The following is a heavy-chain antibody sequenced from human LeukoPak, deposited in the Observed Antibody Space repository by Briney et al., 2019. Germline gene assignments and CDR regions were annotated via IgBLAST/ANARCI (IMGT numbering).Heavy chain of an antibody. Sequence: PGGSLRLSCAASGFTFSSYAMSWVRQAPGKGLEWVSAISGSGGSTYYADSVKGRFTISRDNAKDTLYLQMNSLRVEDTAVYYCARAVGPFDYWGQGTLVTVSS. CDR3: ARAVGPFDY. CDR1: GFTFSSYA. D-gene: IGHD3-16*01. CDR2: ISGSGGST. V-gene: IGHV3-23*01. J-gene: IGHJ4*02.